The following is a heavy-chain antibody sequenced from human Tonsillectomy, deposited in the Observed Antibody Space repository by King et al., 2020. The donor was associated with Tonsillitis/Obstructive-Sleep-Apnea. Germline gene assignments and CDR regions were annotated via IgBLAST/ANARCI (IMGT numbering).Heavy chain of an antibody. D-gene: IGHD5-24*01. J-gene: IGHJ4*02. CDR3: ARHVRDGYGTNFDY. V-gene: IGHV4-39*01. Sequence: QLQESGPRLVKPSETLSLTCTVSGHSIRSSSYYWGWIRQPPGKGLEWIGTIYYTGSTYYNPSLKSRVTISVDTSKNQFPLKLSSVTAADTAMYYCARHVRDGYGTNFDYWGQGTLVTVSS. CDR2: IYYTGST. CDR1: GHSIRSSSYY.